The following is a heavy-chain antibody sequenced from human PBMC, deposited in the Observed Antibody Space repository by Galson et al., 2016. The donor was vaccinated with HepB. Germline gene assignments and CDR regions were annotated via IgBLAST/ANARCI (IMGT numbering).Heavy chain of an antibody. CDR2: IYWDDDQ. CDR3: AHIFADTTLGPDTFDV. J-gene: IGHJ3*01. V-gene: IGHV2-5*02. CDR1: GFSLTTRGVG. Sequence: PALVKPTQTLTLTCTVSGFSLTTRGVGVAWIRQPPGKALEWLALIYWDDDQHYSPSLKRRLTITKDASNSQVILTVTHMDPVDTATYFCAHIFADTTLGPDTFDVWGQGTTVIVSS. D-gene: IGHD5-18*01.